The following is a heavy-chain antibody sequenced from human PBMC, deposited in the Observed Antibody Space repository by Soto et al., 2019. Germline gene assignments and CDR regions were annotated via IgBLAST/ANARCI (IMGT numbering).Heavy chain of an antibody. CDR3: ARSLLVGRSPWFDP. J-gene: IGHJ5*02. D-gene: IGHD6-6*01. V-gene: IGHV3-21*01. CDR1: GFTFSSYS. Sequence: GGSLRLSCAASGFTFSSYSMNWVRQAPGKGLEWVSSISSSSSYIYYADSVKGRFTISRDNAKNSLYLQMNSLRAEDTAVYYCARSLLVGRSPWFDPWGQGTLVTVSS. CDR2: ISSSSSYI.